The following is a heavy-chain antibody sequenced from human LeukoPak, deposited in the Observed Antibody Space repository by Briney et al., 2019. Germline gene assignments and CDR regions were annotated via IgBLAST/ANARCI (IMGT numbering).Heavy chain of an antibody. Sequence: GGSLRLSCAASGFPFSNAWMSWVRQAPGKGLEWVGRIKSKTDGGTTDYAAPVKGRFTISRDDSKNTLYLQMNSLKTEDTAVYYCTTAPPFYYGGNSEGDYWGQGTLVTVSS. CDR3: TTAPPFYYGGNSEGDY. CDR1: GFPFSNAW. D-gene: IGHD4-23*01. J-gene: IGHJ4*02. V-gene: IGHV3-15*01. CDR2: IKSKTDGGTT.